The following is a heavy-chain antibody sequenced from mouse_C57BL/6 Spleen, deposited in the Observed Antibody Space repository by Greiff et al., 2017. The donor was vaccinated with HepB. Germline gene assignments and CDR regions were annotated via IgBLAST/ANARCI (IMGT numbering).Heavy chain of an antibody. J-gene: IGHJ1*03. CDR2: IYPRSGNT. CDR1: GYTFTSYG. D-gene: IGHD1-1*01. V-gene: IGHV1-81*01. Sequence: VQLQQSGAELARPGASVKLSCKASGYTFTSYGISWVKQRTGQGLEWIGEIYPRSGNTYYNEKFKGKATLTADKSSSTAYMELRSLTSEDSAVYFCAHYGSSLGVWGTGTTVTVSS. CDR3: AHYGSSLGV.